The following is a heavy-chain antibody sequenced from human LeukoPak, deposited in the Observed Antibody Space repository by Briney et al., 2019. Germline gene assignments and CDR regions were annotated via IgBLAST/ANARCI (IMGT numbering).Heavy chain of an antibody. J-gene: IGHJ4*02. Sequence: GASVKVSCKASGYTFMSYGINWVRQAPGQGLEWMGWISAYDGNTNYVQKFQGRVTMTVDTSTNSAYMDLRSLTSDDTAVYYCTRDDGYSYRKGVDHFAYWGQGTLVTVSS. CDR3: TRDDGYSYRKGVDHFAY. D-gene: IGHD5-18*01. CDR2: ISAYDGNT. CDR1: GYTFMSYG. V-gene: IGHV1-18*01.